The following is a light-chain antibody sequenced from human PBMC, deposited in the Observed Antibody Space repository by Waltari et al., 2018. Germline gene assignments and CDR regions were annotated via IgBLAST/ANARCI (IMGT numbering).Light chain of an antibody. Sequence: EIVLTQSPATLSVSPGDRVTLSCRASQSVGTNLAWYQHSPGRAPRLLVYRASTRASYIPARFSASGSGTEFTLPISTLQSEDSAVFYCQQYNDWPRTFGQGTKVEIK. V-gene: IGKV3D-15*01. CDR2: RAS. J-gene: IGKJ1*01. CDR3: QQYNDWPRT. CDR1: QSVGTN.